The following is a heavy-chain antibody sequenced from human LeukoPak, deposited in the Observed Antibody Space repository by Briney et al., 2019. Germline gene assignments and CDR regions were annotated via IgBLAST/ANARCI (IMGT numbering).Heavy chain of an antibody. CDR3: ARETILGYCSGGSCSYNWFDP. V-gene: IGHV1-46*01. CDR2: INPSGGST. J-gene: IGHJ5*02. Sequence: ASVKVSCKASGYTFTSYYMHWVRQAPGQGLEWMGIINPSGGSTSYAQKFQGRVTMTRDTSISTAYMELSRLRSDDTAVYYCARETILGYCSGGSCSYNWFDPWGQGTLVTVSS. D-gene: IGHD2-15*01. CDR1: GYTFTSYY.